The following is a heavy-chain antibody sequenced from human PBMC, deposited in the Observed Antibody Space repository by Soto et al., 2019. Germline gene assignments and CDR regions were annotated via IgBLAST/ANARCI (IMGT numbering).Heavy chain of an antibody. Sequence: QVQLVQSGAEVKKPGSSVKVSCKASGGTFSSYAISWVRQAPGQGLEWMGGIIPIFGTANYAQKFQGRVTITADESTSTAYMELSSLRSEDTAVYYCARGALLDMIVVDDNEDDDGMDVWGQGTTVTVSS. CDR1: GGTFSSYA. V-gene: IGHV1-69*01. D-gene: IGHD3-22*01. CDR2: IIPIFGTA. J-gene: IGHJ6*02. CDR3: ARGALLDMIVVDDNEDDDGMDV.